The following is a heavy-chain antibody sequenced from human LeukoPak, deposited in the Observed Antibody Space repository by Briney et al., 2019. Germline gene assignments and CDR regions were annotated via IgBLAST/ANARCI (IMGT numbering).Heavy chain of an antibody. CDR3: AHRPPYYYGSGSYSFDY. V-gene: IGHV2-5*02. Sequence: SGPTLVKPTQTLTLTCTFSGFSLSTSGVGVGWIRQPPGKALEWLALIYWDDDKRYSPSLKSRLTITKDTSKNQVVLTMTNMDPVDTATYYCAHRPPYYYGSGSYSFDYWGQGTLVTVSS. CDR2: IYWDDDK. D-gene: IGHD3-10*01. CDR1: GFSLSTSGVG. J-gene: IGHJ4*02.